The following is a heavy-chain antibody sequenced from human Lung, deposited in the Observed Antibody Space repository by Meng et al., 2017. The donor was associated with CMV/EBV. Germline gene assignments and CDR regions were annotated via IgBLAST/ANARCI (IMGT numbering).Heavy chain of an antibody. J-gene: IGHJ4*02. V-gene: IGHV4-4*02. D-gene: IGHD2-21*02. CDR1: GGSLSSRNW. CDR2: IYHSGST. Sequence: QAQLQESGPGLVKPSGALSLTCAVSGGSLSSRNWWSWVRQPPGKGLEWIGEIYHSGSTNYNPSLKSRVTISEDESKNQFSLRLSSVTAADTAVYYCARVGAYCGGDCYHPRWGQGTLVTVSS. CDR3: ARVGAYCGGDCYHPR.